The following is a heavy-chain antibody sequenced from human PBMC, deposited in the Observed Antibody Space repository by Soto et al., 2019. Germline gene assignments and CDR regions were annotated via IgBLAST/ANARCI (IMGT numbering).Heavy chain of an antibody. CDR2: ISYDGSNK. Sequence: QVQLVESGGGVVQPGRSLRLSCAASGFTFSSYAMHWVRQAPGKGLEWVAVISYDGSNKYYADSVKGRFTISRDNSKNTRYLQMNSRRSEDTAVYYCARERDHSVGVGWFDPWGQGTLVTVSS. V-gene: IGHV3-30-3*01. D-gene: IGHD3-16*01. CDR3: ARERDHSVGVGWFDP. J-gene: IGHJ5*02. CDR1: GFTFSSYA.